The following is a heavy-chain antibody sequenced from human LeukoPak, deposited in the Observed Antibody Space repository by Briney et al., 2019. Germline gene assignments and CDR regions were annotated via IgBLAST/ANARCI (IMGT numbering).Heavy chain of an antibody. Sequence: GGSLRLSCAASGFTFDDYGMSWVRQAPGKGLEWVSYISTSSSTIYYADSVKGRFTISRDNAKNSLYLQMNSLRAEDTAVYYCARNEYSSSFPDYWGQGTLVTVS. CDR2: ISTSSSTI. CDR3: ARNEYSSSFPDY. D-gene: IGHD6-6*01. CDR1: GFTFDDYG. J-gene: IGHJ4*02. V-gene: IGHV3-48*01.